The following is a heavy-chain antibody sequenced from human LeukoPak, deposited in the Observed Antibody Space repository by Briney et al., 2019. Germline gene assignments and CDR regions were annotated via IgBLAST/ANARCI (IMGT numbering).Heavy chain of an antibody. Sequence: GWSLSLSCPASRFTFSNVWIHWVSPAGVCGLEWVARIKNKSDGGTTDYAAPVKGRFTISRDDSKNTVYLQMNGLKTEDTAVYYCVSQYFDFWGQGTLVTVSS. J-gene: IGHJ4*02. V-gene: IGHV3-15*01. CDR1: RFTFSNVW. CDR3: VSQYFDF. CDR2: IKNKSDGGTT.